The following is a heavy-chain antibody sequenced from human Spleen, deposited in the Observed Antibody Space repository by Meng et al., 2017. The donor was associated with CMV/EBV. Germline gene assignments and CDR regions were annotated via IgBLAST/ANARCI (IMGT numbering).Heavy chain of an antibody. CDR2: INPNSGGT. D-gene: IGHD1-26*01. J-gene: IGHJ6*02. CDR1: GYTFTGYF. V-gene: IGHV1-2*02. Sequence: ASVKVSCKASGYTFTGYFMHWVRQAPGQGLEWMGWINPNSGGTNYAQKFQGRVTMTRDTSINTAYMELSKLRSDDTAVYYCARTQTPAHSGSYRYYYYYAMDVWGQGTTVIVSS. CDR3: ARTQTPAHSGSYRYYYYYAMDV.